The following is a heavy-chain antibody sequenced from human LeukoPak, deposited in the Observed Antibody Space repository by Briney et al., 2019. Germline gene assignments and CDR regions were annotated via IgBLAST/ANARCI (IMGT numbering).Heavy chain of an antibody. D-gene: IGHD2-8*01. CDR2: INNSGST. V-gene: IGHV4-34*01. CDR1: GGSFSGYY. Sequence: PSETLSLTCAVYGGSFSGYYWDWIRQPPGKGLEWIADINNSGSTDYNPSLKSRVTISVDTSKNQFSLKLSSVTAADTAVYYCARHEWHPTMDVWGQGTTVTVAS. J-gene: IGHJ6*02. CDR3: ARHEWHPTMDV.